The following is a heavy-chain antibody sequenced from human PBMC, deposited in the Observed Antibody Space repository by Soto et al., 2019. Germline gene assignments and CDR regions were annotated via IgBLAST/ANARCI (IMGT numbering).Heavy chain of an antibody. CDR2: IYYSGST. D-gene: IGHD6-6*01. V-gene: IGHV4-61*01. CDR3: ARCSIAARPGSDPSWFDP. Sequence: PSETLSLTCTVSGGSVSSGSYYWSWIRQPPGKGLEWIGYIYYSGSTNYNPSLKSRVTISVDTSKNQFSLKLSSVTAADTAVYYCARCSIAARPGSDPSWFDPWGQGTLVTVSS. CDR1: GGSVSSGSYY. J-gene: IGHJ5*02.